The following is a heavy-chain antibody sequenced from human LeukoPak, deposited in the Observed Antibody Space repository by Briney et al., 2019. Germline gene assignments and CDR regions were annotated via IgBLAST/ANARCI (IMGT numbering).Heavy chain of an antibody. CDR3: ARDLFAFGLFDY. CDR1: GLTVSSNY. Sequence: GGSLRLSCAASGLTVSSNYMSWVRQAPGKGLEWVSVIYSGGSTYYADSVKGRFTISRDSSKNTLYLQMNSLRAEDTAVYYCARDLFAFGLFDYWGQGTLVTVSS. D-gene: IGHD3/OR15-3a*01. V-gene: IGHV3-53*01. J-gene: IGHJ4*02. CDR2: IYSGGST.